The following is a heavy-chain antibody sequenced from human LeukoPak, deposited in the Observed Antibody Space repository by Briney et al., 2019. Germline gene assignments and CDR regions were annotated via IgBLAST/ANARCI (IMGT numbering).Heavy chain of an antibody. V-gene: IGHV3-66*02. CDR3: ARERGYYDSSGYESVDY. D-gene: IGHD3-22*01. J-gene: IGHJ4*02. CDR2: IYSGGST. CDR1: GFTVSSNY. Sequence: GGSLRLSCAASGFTVSSNYMSWVRQAQGKGLEWDSVIYSGGSTYYADSVKGRFTISRDNSKNTLYLQMNSLRAEDTAVYYCARERGYYDSSGYESVDYWGQGTLVTVSS.